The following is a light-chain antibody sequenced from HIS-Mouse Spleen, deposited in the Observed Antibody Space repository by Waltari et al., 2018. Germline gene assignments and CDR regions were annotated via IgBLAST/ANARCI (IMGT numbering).Light chain of an antibody. CDR2: GAS. CDR3: QQYNNWLTWT. Sequence: EIVMTQSPATLSVSPGERATLPCRASQSVSSNLAWYQQKPGQAPRLIIYGASTRATGIPARFSGSGSGTEFTLTISSLQSEDFAVYYCQQYNNWLTWTFGQGTKVEIK. V-gene: IGKV3-15*01. J-gene: IGKJ1*01. CDR1: QSVSSN.